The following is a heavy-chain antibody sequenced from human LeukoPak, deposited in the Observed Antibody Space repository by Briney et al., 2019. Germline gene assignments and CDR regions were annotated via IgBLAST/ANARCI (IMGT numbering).Heavy chain of an antibody. V-gene: IGHV1-18*01. CDR2: ISAYNGNT. CDR1: GGTFSSYA. CDR3: ARWSATSSA. D-gene: IGHD5-12*01. Sequence: RASVKVSCKASGGTFSSYAISWVRQAPGQGLEWMGWISAYNGNTNYAQRLQGRVTMTTDTSASTAYMELSSLRSEDTAVYYCARWSATSSAWGQGTLVTVSS. J-gene: IGHJ4*02.